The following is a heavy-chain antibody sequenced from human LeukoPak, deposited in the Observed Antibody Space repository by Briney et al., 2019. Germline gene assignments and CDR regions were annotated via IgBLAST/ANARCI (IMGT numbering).Heavy chain of an antibody. CDR1: GFTFSSYW. Sequence: PGGSLRLSCAASGFTFSSYWMSWVRQAPGKGLEWVANIKQDGSEKYYVDSVKGRFTISRDNAKNSLYLQMNSLRAEDTAVYYCARDVRDYSSSYYFDYWGQGTLVTVSS. D-gene: IGHD6-13*01. CDR2: IKQDGSEK. V-gene: IGHV3-7*01. CDR3: ARDVRDYSSSYYFDY. J-gene: IGHJ4*02.